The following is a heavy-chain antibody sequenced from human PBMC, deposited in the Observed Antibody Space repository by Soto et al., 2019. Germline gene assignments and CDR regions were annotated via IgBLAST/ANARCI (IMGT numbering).Heavy chain of an antibody. D-gene: IGHD4-4*01. CDR3: VRDLHTLPGS. CDR1: RFTLSSFS. J-gene: IGHJ5*01. CDR2: IGPDGGA. Sequence: HPGGSLRLSCSTSRFTLSSFSIHWVRQAPGRGLEYVSAIGPDGGAWYADFVRGRFTISRDNSQNTVYLQMSSLRSEDTAVFYCVRDLHTLPGSWGQGTLVTVSS. V-gene: IGHV3-64D*06.